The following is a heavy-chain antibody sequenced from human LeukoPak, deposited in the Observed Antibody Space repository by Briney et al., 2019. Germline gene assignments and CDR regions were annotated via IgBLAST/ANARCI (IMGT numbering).Heavy chain of an antibody. Sequence: PSQTLSLTCTVSGGSISSGSYYWSWIRQPAGKGLEWIGRIYTSGSTSYNPSLKSRVTISVDTSKNQFSLKLSSVTAADTAVYYCARGTYGSDYWGQGTLVTVSS. CDR2: IYTSGST. CDR1: GGSISSGSYY. D-gene: IGHD2-8*01. V-gene: IGHV4-61*02. J-gene: IGHJ4*02. CDR3: ARGTYGSDY.